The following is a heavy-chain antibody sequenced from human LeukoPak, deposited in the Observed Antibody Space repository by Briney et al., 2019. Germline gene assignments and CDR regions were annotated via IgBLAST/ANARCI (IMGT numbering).Heavy chain of an antibody. CDR2: VYSGGET. D-gene: IGHD6-6*01. CDR1: GFTVSSDY. CDR3: ARGGIAARPSDS. J-gene: IGHJ4*02. Sequence: GGSLRLSCAASGFTVSSDYITWVRQAPGKGLEWVSVVYSGGETYYAESVKGRFTVSRDNSKNTVHLQMNSLRAEDTAVYFCARGGIAARPSDSWGQGTLVTVSS. V-gene: IGHV3-66*01.